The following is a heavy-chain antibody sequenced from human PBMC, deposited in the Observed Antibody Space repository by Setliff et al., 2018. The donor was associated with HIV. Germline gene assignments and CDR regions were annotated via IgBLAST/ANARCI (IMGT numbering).Heavy chain of an antibody. J-gene: IGHJ5*02. CDR1: GFTFENFG. CDR3: ARTASYGNSWYHWFDP. CDR2: ISGSSANI. D-gene: IGHD6-13*01. Sequence: PGGSLRLSCTVSGFTFENFGLHWVRQAPGKGLEWISYISGSSANIQYADSVRGRFTISRDNAKNSMYLQMNSLRAEDTAVYYCARTASYGNSWYHWFDPWGQGTLVTVSS. V-gene: IGHV3-48*01.